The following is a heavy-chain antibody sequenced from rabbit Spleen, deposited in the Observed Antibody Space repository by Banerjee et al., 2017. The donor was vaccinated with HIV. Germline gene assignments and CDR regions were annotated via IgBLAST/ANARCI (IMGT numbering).Heavy chain of an antibody. Sequence: VESGGDLVKPGASLTLTCTASGVSFSFNNYMCWVRQAPGKGLEWIGCIDVGSSDFTYFAAWARGRFTISKTSSTTVTLQMTSLTVADTATYFCARDSSSSFSSYGMDLWGPVTLVTVS. CDR1: GVSFSFNNY. V-gene: IGHV1S40*01. D-gene: IGHD1-1*01. J-gene: IGHJ6*01. CDR2: IDVGSSDFT. CDR3: ARDSSSSFSSYGMDL.